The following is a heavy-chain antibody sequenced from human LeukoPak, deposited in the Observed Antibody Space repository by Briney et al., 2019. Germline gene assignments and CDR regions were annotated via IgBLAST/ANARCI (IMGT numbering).Heavy chain of an antibody. CDR2: ISYDGSNK. CDR3: AKIASNRLLWFGESYDAFDI. Sequence: PGGSLRLSCAASGFTFSSYGMHWVRQAPGKGLEWGAVISYDGSNKYYADTVKGRFTISRDNSKNTLYLQMNSVRAEDTAVYYCAKIASNRLLWFGESYDAFDIWGQGTMVTVSS. V-gene: IGHV3-30*18. D-gene: IGHD3-10*01. J-gene: IGHJ3*02. CDR1: GFTFSSYG.